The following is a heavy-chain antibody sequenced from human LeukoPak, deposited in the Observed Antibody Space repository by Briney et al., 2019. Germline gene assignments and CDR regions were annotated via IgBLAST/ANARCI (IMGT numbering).Heavy chain of an antibody. J-gene: IGHJ4*02. CDR1: GGPITRTNW. Sequence: PSETLSLTCGVSGGPITRTNWWSWVRQPPGQGLEWIGEVSLTGLTNYNPSLSSRVIMALNTSKNHLSLNLTSVTAADTAVYYCTRENGAFSPFGYWGQGTLVTVP. CDR3: TRENGAFSPFGY. V-gene: IGHV4-4*02. D-gene: IGHD2-8*01. CDR2: VSLTGLT.